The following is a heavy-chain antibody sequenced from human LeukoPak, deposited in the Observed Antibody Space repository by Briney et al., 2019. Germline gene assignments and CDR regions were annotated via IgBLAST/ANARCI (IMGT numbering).Heavy chain of an antibody. CDR1: GVSIRGDTYY. D-gene: IGHD6-19*01. Sequence: SETLSLTCTVSGVSIRGDTYYWGWIRQPPGKGLEWIGNYHIGNTYYNPSLKSRVTISEDTSKNQFSLRVNSVTAADAAVYYCARLWDSTGLYFYYYMDVWGEGTTVTVSS. CDR3: ARLWDSTGLYFYYYMDV. CDR2: YHIGNT. J-gene: IGHJ6*03. V-gene: IGHV4-39*01.